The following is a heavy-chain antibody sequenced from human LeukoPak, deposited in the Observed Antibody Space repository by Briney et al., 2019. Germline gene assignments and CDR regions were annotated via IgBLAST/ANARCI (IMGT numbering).Heavy chain of an antibody. CDR1: GFTFSNYV. V-gene: IGHV3-23*01. J-gene: IGHJ6*02. CDR2: ISGSGGST. CDR3: AKDGVRGMDV. Sequence: PGGSLRLSCAASGFTFSNYVMSWVRQAPGKGLEWVSGISGSGGSTYYADSVKGRFTISRENSKNTLYLQMNSLRAEDTAVYYCAKDGVRGMDVWGQGTTVIVPS.